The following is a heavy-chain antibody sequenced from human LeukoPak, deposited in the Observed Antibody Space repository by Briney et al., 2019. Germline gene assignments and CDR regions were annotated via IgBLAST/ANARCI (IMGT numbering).Heavy chain of an antibody. CDR2: IYTSGST. CDR3: ARAGSGPLDNWFDP. V-gene: IGHV4-61*02. J-gene: IGHJ5*02. CDR1: GGSISSGSYY. D-gene: IGHD2-15*01. Sequence: SQTLSLTCTVSGGSISSGSYYWSWIRQPAGKGLEWIGRIYTSGSTNYNPSLKSRVTISVDTSKNQFSLRLSSVTAADTAVYYCARAGSGPLDNWFDPWGQGTLVTVSS.